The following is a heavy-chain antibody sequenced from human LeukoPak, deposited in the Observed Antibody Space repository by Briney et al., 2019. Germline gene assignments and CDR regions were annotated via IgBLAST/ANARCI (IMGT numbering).Heavy chain of an antibody. CDR1: GVSISSYY. CDR2: IYYSENT. Sequence: SETLSLTCAVSGVSISSYYWSWIRQPPGKGLEWIGYIYYSENTNYNSSLKSRVTISEDTSKNQFSLKLTSVTAADTAVYYCAGGNFYDSRGHPYHFHFWGQGTLVSVSS. D-gene: IGHD3-22*01. CDR3: AGGNFYDSRGHPYHFHF. J-gene: IGHJ4*02. V-gene: IGHV4-59*01.